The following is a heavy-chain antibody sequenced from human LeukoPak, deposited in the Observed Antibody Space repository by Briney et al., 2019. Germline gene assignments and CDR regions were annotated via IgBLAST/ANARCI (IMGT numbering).Heavy chain of an antibody. D-gene: IGHD3-10*01. CDR2: ISYDGSNK. CDR1: GFTFSSYA. Sequence: TGGSLRLSCAASGFTFSSYAMHWVRQAPGKGLEWVAVISYDGSNKYYADSVKGRFTISRDNAKNTLYLQMNSLRAEDTAVYYCARDEVWFGTIDYWGQGTLVTVSS. V-gene: IGHV3-30-3*01. J-gene: IGHJ4*02. CDR3: ARDEVWFGTIDY.